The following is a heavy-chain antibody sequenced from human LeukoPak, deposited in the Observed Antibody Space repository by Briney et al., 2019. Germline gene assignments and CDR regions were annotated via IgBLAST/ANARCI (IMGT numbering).Heavy chain of an antibody. D-gene: IGHD3-3*01. CDR2: ISSSSSYI. J-gene: IGHJ4*02. Sequence: GGSLRLSCAASGFNVGSYSMSWVRQAPGKGLEWVSSISSSSSYIYYADSVKGRFTISRDNAKNSLYLQMNSLSAEDTAVYYCARDGKRLRFLEWTFFDYWGKGTLVTVSS. CDR1: GFNVGSYS. V-gene: IGHV3-21*01. CDR3: ARDGKRLRFLEWTFFDY.